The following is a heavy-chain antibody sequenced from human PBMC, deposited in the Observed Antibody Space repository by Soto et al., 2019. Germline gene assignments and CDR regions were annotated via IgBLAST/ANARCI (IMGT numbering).Heavy chain of an antibody. CDR3: ARPSRRISQGVFLYYMDV. V-gene: IGHV3-33*01. CDR2: IWYDGSNK. CDR1: GFTFSSYG. Sequence: GGSLRLSCAASGFTFSSYGMHWVRQAPGKGLEWVAVIWYDGSNKYYADSVKGRFTISRDNSKNTLYLQMNSLRAEDTAVYYCARPSRRISQGVFLYYMDVWGKGTTVTVSS. J-gene: IGHJ6*03. D-gene: IGHD3-10*01.